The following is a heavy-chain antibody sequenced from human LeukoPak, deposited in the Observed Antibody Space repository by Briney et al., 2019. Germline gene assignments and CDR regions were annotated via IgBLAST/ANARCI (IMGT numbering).Heavy chain of an antibody. Sequence: GASVKVSCKASGGTFSSYAISWVRQAPGQGLEWMGGIIPIFGTANYAQKFQGRVTITADESTSTAYMELSSLRSEDTAVYYCARNSGENDALDIWGQGTMVTVSS. CDR3: ARNSGENDALDI. V-gene: IGHV1-69*13. CDR2: IIPIFGTA. CDR1: GGTFSSYA. D-gene: IGHD1-26*01. J-gene: IGHJ3*02.